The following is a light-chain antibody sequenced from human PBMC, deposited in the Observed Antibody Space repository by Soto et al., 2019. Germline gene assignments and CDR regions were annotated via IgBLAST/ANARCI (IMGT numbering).Light chain of an antibody. Sequence: QSVLTQPASVSGSPGQSITISCTGTSSDVGGYNFVSWYQLHPGKAPKLMIYDVSNRPSGVSDRFSGSKSGNTASLTISGLQAEDEADYYCSSYTSSSTLEVFGGGTKVTVL. V-gene: IGLV2-14*01. CDR1: SSDVGGYNF. CDR3: SSYTSSSTLEV. J-gene: IGLJ2*01. CDR2: DVS.